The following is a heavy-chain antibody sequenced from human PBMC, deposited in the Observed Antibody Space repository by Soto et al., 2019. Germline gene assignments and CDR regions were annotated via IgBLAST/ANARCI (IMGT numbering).Heavy chain of an antibody. D-gene: IGHD6-6*01. CDR1: GYSFTSYW. Sequence: GESQKISCKGSGYSFTSYWISWVRQMPGKGLEWMGRIDPSDSYTNYSPSLQGHVTISADKSISTAYLQWSSLKASDTAMYYCARQGIAARPSYYYYGMDVWGQGTTVTVSS. J-gene: IGHJ6*02. CDR3: ARQGIAARPSYYYYGMDV. V-gene: IGHV5-10-1*01. CDR2: IDPSDSYT.